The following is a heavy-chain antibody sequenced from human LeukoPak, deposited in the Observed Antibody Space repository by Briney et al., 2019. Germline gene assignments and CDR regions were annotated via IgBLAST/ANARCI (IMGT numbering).Heavy chain of an antibody. D-gene: IGHD3-22*01. J-gene: IGHJ4*02. CDR2: INHSGST. CDR1: GGSLSGYY. V-gene: IGHV4-34*01. CDR3: LRTPLTYYYDSSGYSREPN. Sequence: SETLSLTCAVYGGSLSGYYWSWIRQPPGKGLEWIGEINHSGSTNYNPSLKSRVTVSIDTSKNQFSLNLNSVTAADTAAYYCLRTPLTYYYDSSGYSREPNWGQGTLVTVSS.